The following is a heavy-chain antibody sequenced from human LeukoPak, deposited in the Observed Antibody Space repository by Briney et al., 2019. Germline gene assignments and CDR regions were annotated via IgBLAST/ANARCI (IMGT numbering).Heavy chain of an antibody. CDR3: ARLPGDSSGYYFDY. V-gene: IGHV4-4*09. J-gene: IGHJ4*02. D-gene: IGHD3-22*01. Sequence: SETLSLTCSVSGGSLSSYYRSWIRQPPGKGLEWIGHIYASGRTIYNPSLKSRVTISVDTSKNQFSLRLTSVTAADTAVYYCARLPGDSSGYYFDYWGQGTLVTVSS. CDR1: GGSLSSYY. CDR2: IYASGRT.